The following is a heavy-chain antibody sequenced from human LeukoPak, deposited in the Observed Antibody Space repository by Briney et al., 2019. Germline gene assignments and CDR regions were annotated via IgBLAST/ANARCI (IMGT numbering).Heavy chain of an antibody. CDR1: GGSISSSSYF. CDR2: IYYSGST. Sequence: SETLSLTCSVSGGSISSSSYFWGWIRQPPGKGLEWIGSIYYSGSTYSNPSLKSRVTISVDTSKSQFSLKLSSVTGAGPAVYYCARDGYTYGSFDYWGQGTLVTVSS. V-gene: IGHV4-39*01. CDR3: ARDGYTYGSFDY. J-gene: IGHJ4*02. D-gene: IGHD5-18*01.